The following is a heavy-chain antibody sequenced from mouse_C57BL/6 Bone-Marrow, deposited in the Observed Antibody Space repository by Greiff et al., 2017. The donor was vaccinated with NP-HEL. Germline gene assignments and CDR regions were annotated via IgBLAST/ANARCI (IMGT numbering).Heavy chain of an antibody. CDR3: ARGDGYYGFAY. CDR2: INPNNGGT. Sequence: EVQLQQSGPELVKPGASVKLPCKASGYTFTDYNMDWVKQSHGKSLEWIGDINPNNGGTIYNQKFKGKATLTVDKSSSTAYMELRSLTSEDTAVYYCARGDGYYGFAYWGQGTPVTVSA. J-gene: IGHJ3*01. V-gene: IGHV1-18*01. D-gene: IGHD2-3*01. CDR1: GYTFTDYN.